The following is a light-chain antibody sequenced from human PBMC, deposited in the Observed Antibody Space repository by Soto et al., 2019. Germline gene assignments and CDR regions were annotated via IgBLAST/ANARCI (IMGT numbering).Light chain of an antibody. Sequence: DIQMTQSPSSLSASVGDRVTITCQASQDISNYLNWYQQKPGKAPKLLIYDASNLETGVPSRFSGSGSGTDFTFTISGLQLEDIATYYCQQYDNLPFTFGTGTKVDI. CDR2: DAS. CDR1: QDISNY. J-gene: IGKJ3*01. V-gene: IGKV1-33*01. CDR3: QQYDNLPFT.